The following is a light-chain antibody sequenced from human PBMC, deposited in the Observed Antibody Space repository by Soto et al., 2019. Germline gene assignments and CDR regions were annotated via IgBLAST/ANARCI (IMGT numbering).Light chain of an antibody. V-gene: IGLV2-14*01. CDR3: TSYTTSRLWV. Sequence: QSALTQPASVSGSPGQSITISCTGSSGDVGHYNYVSWYQQHPGKAPKLMIYEVSNRPSGVSNRFSGSTSGNTASLIISGLQAEDEADYYCTSYTTSRLWVFGGGTQLTVL. CDR1: SGDVGHYNY. CDR2: EVS. J-gene: IGLJ3*02.